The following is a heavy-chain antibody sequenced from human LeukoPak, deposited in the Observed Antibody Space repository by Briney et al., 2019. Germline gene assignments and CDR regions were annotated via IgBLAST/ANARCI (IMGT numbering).Heavy chain of an antibody. D-gene: IGHD2-15*01. CDR1: GYTFTGYY. CDR2: INPNSGGT. J-gene: IGHJ4*02. Sequence: ASVRVSCKASGYTFTGYYMHWVRQAPGQGLEWTGWINPNSGGTNYAQKFQGRVTMTRDTSISTAYMELSRLRSDDTAVYYCARDWPDCSGGSCYYNYWGQGTLVTVSS. CDR3: ARDWPDCSGGSCYYNY. V-gene: IGHV1-2*02.